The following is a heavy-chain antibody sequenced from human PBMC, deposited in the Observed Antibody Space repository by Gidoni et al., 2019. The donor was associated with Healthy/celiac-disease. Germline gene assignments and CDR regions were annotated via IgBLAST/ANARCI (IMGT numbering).Heavy chain of an antibody. CDR1: GFTFSDYY. Sequence: QVQLVESGGGLVKPGGSLRLSCAASGFTFSDYYMSWIRQAPGKGLEWVSYISSSGSTIYYADSVKGRFTISRDNAKNSLYLQMNSLRAEDTAVYYCARAEGYSSSPDTYYYYGMDVWGQGTTVTVSS. J-gene: IGHJ6*02. CDR2: ISSSGSTI. V-gene: IGHV3-11*01. D-gene: IGHD6-13*01. CDR3: ARAEGYSSSPDTYYYYGMDV.